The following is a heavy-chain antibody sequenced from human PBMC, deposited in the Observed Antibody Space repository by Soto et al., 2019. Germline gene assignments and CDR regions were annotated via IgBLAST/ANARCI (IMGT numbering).Heavy chain of an antibody. J-gene: IGHJ4*02. Sequence: EVQVVESGGGLVQPGGSLRLSCAASGFTFNTYSINWVRQAPGKGLEWLSYISRDSTTIYYADSVRGRFTISRDNAKNSLYLQMNSLRDEDTALYYCARDKGHNSWSGAFDYWGQGTLVTVSS. CDR1: GFTFNTYS. V-gene: IGHV3-48*02. CDR3: ARDKGHNSWSGAFDY. D-gene: IGHD3-3*01. CDR2: ISRDSTTI.